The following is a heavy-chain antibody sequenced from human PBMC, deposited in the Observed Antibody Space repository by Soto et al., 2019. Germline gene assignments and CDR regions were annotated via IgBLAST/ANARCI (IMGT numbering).Heavy chain of an antibody. Sequence: PGESLKISCQASGYRFTTYWIAWVRQMPGKGLEWVGIIYPGDSDVKYSPSFEGHITISVDRSGSIAYLQWTSLKASDTAMYFCARHFDSSGYYPDYWGQGTQVTV. V-gene: IGHV5-51*01. CDR2: IYPGDSDV. CDR3: ARHFDSSGYYPDY. D-gene: IGHD3-22*01. J-gene: IGHJ4*02. CDR1: GYRFTTYW.